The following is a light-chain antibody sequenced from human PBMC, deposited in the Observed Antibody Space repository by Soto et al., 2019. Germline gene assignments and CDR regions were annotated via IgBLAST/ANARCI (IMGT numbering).Light chain of an antibody. CDR3: QQAHSFPS. J-gene: IGKJ1*01. CDR2: GAS. V-gene: IGKV1-12*02. CDR1: QDISSW. Sequence: DIQLTQSPSSVSASVGDRVSITCRASQDISSWLAWYQQKPGKAPKLLIYGASSLHSGVPSRFSGSGSGTDFTLTISRLQPEDFATYYCQQAHSFPSFGQGTKVEIK.